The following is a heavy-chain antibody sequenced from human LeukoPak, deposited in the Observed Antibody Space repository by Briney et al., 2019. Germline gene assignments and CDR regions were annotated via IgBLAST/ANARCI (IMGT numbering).Heavy chain of an antibody. CDR2: INAGNGNT. D-gene: IGHD4-17*01. CDR1: GYTFTSYA. J-gene: IGHJ3*02. Sequence: ASVKVSCKASGYTFTSYAMHWVRQAPGQRLEWMGWINAGNGNTKYSQKFQGRVTITRDTSASTAYMELSSLRSEDTAVYYCARPTGATVTNDALDIWGQGTMVTVSS. CDR3: ARPTGATVTNDALDI. V-gene: IGHV1-3*01.